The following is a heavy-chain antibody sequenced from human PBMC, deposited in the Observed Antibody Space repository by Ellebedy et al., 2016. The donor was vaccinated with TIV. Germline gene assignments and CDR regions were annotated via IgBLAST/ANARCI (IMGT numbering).Heavy chain of an antibody. CDR1: GFTFSSYA. CDR2: ISYDGSNK. V-gene: IGHV3-30*09. Sequence: GESLKISXAASGFTFSSYAMHWVRQAPGKGLEWVAVISYDGSNKYYADSVKGRFAISRDNSKNTLYLQMNSLRAEDTAVYYCARDRGYGSGSYISYYYYMDVWGKGTTVTVSS. J-gene: IGHJ6*03. CDR3: ARDRGYGSGSYISYYYYMDV. D-gene: IGHD3-10*01.